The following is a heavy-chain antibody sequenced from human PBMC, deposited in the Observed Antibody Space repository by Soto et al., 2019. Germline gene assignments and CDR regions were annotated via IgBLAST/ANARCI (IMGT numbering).Heavy chain of an antibody. V-gene: IGHV3-21*06. CDR3: ARESEDLTSNFDY. J-gene: IGHJ4*02. CDR1: GFTFTRYS. Sequence: EVQLVESGGGLVKPGGSLRLSCAASGFTFTRYSMNWVRQAPGKGLEWVSSISSTTNYIYYGDSMKSRFTLSRDNAKNTLDLEKNSLRAEDTAVYYGARESEDLTSNFDYWGQVTLVTVSS. CDR2: ISSTTNYI.